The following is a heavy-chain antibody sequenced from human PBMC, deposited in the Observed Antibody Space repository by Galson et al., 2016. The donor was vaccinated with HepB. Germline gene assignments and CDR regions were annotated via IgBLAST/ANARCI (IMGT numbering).Heavy chain of an antibody. CDR3: TKKIVLVGVSGYGYALHI. CDR1: GFTFSTYD. J-gene: IGHJ3*02. D-gene: IGHD1-26*01. Sequence: LRLSCAASGFTFSTYDMNWVRQAPGKGLEWIAAITTGGGTYYVNSVKGRFTVSRDNSMNTLFLQMDSLRAEDAAVYYCTKKIVLVGVSGYGYALHIWGPGTMVTVSP. CDR2: ITTGGGT. V-gene: IGHV3-23*01.